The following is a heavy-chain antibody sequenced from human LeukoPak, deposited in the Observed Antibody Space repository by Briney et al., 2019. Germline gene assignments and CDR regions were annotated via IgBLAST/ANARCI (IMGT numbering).Heavy chain of an antibody. D-gene: IGHD3-22*01. CDR3: VRWYYDSSGYYYVYLDV. CDR1: RFTFSSYS. CDR2: IRDSGSSV. Sequence: GGSLRLSCAASRFTFSSYSMNWVRQAPGKGLVWVSYIRDSGSSVYYADSVKGRFTISRDNAKNSLYLQMNSLRAEDTAVYYCVRWYYDSSGYYYVYLDVWGKGTTVTVSS. J-gene: IGHJ6*03. V-gene: IGHV3-48*01.